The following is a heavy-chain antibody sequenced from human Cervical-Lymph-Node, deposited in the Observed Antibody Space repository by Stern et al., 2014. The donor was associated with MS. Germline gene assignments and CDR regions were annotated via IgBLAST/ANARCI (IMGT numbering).Heavy chain of an antibody. CDR1: GYSFTSYW. Sequence: EVQLVESGAEVKKPGESLKISCKGSGYSFTSYWIAWVRQMPGKVLEWMGIISPVDSDARYSPSFQGQVTFSVDKSVGTAYVQWNSLKASDTAMYYCARQLSSEELDYWGQGTLVSVSS. CDR3: ARQLSSEELDY. J-gene: IGHJ4*02. V-gene: IGHV5-51*01. CDR2: ISPVDSDA. D-gene: IGHD6-19*01.